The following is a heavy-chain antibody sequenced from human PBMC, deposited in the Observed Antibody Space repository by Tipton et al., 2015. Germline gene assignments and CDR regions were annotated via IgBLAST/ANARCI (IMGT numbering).Heavy chain of an antibody. D-gene: IGHD2/OR15-2a*01. J-gene: IGHJ1*01. CDR3: ARGQDETTSGEYFTH. CDR2: IFVPGST. Sequence: LRLSCSVSGGSVSSGFYYWTWIRQPPGKGLEWIGYIFVPGSTNFNPSPRSRVTISVDTSKNQFSLELMSVTAADTAVYYCARGQDETTSGEYFTHWGQGTLVTVSS. CDR1: GGSVSSGFYY. V-gene: IGHV4-61*01.